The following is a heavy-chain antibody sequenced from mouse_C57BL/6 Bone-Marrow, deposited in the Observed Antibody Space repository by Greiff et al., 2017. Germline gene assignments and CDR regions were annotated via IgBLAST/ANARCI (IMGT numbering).Heavy chain of an antibody. CDR1: GFTFSDYG. CDR2: ISSGSSTI. Sequence: EVKVVESGGGLVKPGGSLKLSCAASGFTFSDYGMHWVRQAPEKGLEWVAYISSGSSTIYSADTVKGRFTISRDNAKNTLFLQMTSLRSEDTAMYYCARGRFAYWGQGTLVTVAA. J-gene: IGHJ3*01. V-gene: IGHV5-17*01. CDR3: ARGRFAY.